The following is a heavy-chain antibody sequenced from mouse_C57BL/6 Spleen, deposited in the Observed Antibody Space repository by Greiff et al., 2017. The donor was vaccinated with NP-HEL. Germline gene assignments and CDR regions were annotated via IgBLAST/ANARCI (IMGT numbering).Heavy chain of an antibody. CDR3: ARSLYYGSCMDY. V-gene: IGHV3-6*01. J-gene: IGHJ4*01. CDR1: GYSITSGYY. D-gene: IGHD1-1*01. CDR2: ISYDGSN. Sequence: EVKLMESGPGLVKPSQSLSLTCSVTGYSITSGYYWNWIRQFPGNKLEWMGYISYDGSNNYNPSLKNRISITRDTSKNQFFLKLNSVTTEDTATYYCARSLYYGSCMDYWGQGTSVTVSS.